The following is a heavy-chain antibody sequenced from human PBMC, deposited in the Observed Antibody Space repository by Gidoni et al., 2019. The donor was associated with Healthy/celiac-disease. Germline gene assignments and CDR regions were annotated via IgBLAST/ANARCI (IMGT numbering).Heavy chain of an antibody. D-gene: IGHD3-22*01. Sequence: QVQLVESGGGVAEPGRSLRLSCAASRFTFSRYGMHWVRQAPGKGLEWVAVISYDGSNKYDADSVKGRFTISRDNSKNTLYLQMNSLRAEDTAVYYCAKDAYYDSSGYTFDYWGQGTLVTVSS. CDR3: AKDAYYDSSGYTFDY. CDR1: RFTFSRYG. V-gene: IGHV3-30*18. J-gene: IGHJ4*02. CDR2: ISYDGSNK.